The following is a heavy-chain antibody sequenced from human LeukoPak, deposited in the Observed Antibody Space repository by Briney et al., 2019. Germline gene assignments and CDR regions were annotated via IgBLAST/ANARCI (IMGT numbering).Heavy chain of an antibody. CDR2: INHSGST. V-gene: IGHV4-34*01. D-gene: IGHD7-27*01. CDR3: ASRKLGNDY. CDR1: GGSFSGYY. Sequence: SETLSLTCAVYGGSFSGYYWSWIRQPPGKGLEWIGEINHSGSTNYSPSLKSRVTISADTSQNQFSLKLSPVTAADTAVYYCASRKLGNDYWGQGTLVTVSS. J-gene: IGHJ4*02.